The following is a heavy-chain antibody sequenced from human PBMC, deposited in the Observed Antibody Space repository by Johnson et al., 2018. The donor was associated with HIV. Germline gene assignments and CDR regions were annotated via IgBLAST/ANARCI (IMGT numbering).Heavy chain of an antibody. Sequence: MLLVESGGGLVQPGGSLRLSCVASGFTFSTYAMSWVRQAPGKGLEWVSGITWNGGSTGYADSVKGRFTISRDNSKNTLYLQMNSLRAEDTAVYYCARGEDGVDAFDIWGQGTMVTVSS. D-gene: IGHD4-17*01. CDR1: GFTFSTYA. V-gene: IGHV3-23*04. CDR2: ITWNGGST. CDR3: ARGEDGVDAFDI. J-gene: IGHJ3*02.